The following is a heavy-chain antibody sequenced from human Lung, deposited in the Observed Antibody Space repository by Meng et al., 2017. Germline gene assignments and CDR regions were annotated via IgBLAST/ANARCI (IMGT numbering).Heavy chain of an antibody. D-gene: IGHD5-12*01. Sequence: QVQRVQSGAEVKKPGASVKVSCKASGYTFTDYDIHWVRQAPGQGLEWMGRINPNSGGTNYVQKFQGRVTMTRDTSISTAYMELTRLRSDDTAIYYCARENVGDGGYDFDFWGRGTLVTVSS. CDR3: ARENVGDGGYDFDF. J-gene: IGHJ4*02. CDR2: INPNSGGT. V-gene: IGHV1-2*06. CDR1: GYTFTDYD.